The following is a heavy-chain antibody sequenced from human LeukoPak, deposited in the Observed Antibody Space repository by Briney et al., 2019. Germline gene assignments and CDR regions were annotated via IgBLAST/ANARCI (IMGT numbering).Heavy chain of an antibody. V-gene: IGHV4-4*02. D-gene: IGHD2-2*01. J-gene: IGHJ5*02. CDR1: GGSISSSNW. CDR3: ARLFDIVVVPAAMGWFDP. Sequence: KASETLSLTCAVSGGSISSSNWWTWVRQPPGKGLEWIGEIYHSGSTNYNPSLKSRLTMSVDKSKNQFSLKLSSVTAADTAVYYCARLFDIVVVPAAMGWFDPWGQGTLVTVSS. CDR2: IYHSGST.